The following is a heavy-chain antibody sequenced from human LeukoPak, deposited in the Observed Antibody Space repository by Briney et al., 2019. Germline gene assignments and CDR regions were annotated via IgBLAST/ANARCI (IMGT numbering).Heavy chain of an antibody. CDR3: AKDFVVVPGNVNYFDY. V-gene: IGHV3-30*18. J-gene: IGHJ4*02. CDR1: GFTFSSYG. D-gene: IGHD2-21*02. CDR2: ISYDGSNK. Sequence: GGSLRLSCAASGFTFSSYGMHWVRQAPGKGLEWVAVISYDGSNKYYADSVKGRFTISRDNSKNTLYLQMNSLRAEDTAVYYCAKDFVVVPGNVNYFDYWGQGTLVTVSS.